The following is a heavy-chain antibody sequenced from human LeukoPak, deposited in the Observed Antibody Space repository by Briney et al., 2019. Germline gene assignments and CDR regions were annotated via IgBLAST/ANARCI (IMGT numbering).Heavy chain of an antibody. CDR2: ISGSGRST. CDR1: GFTFSSYA. V-gene: IGHV3-23*01. D-gene: IGHD3-16*02. CDR3: AKALDGYNGMDV. Sequence: GGSLRLSCAASGFTFSSYAMSWVRQAPGKGLAWVSSISGSGRSTHSADSVKGRFTISRDNSKNMLYLQMNSLRAEDTALYYCAKALDGYNGMDVWGQGTTVIVSS. J-gene: IGHJ6*02.